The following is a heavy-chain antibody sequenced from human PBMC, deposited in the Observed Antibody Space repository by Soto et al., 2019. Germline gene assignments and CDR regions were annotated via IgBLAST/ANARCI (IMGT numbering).Heavy chain of an antibody. D-gene: IGHD1-26*01. J-gene: IGHJ4*02. CDR2: ISAYNGNT. CDR1: GYTFTSYG. CDR3: ARGRGRYALDY. V-gene: IGHV1-18*01. Sequence: QVQLVQSGAEVKKPGASVKVSCKASGYTFTSYGIIWVRQAPGQGLEWMGWISAYNGNTHYAQKLQGRVTMTTDTSTSTAYTELRSLRPDDTAVYYCARGRGRYALDYWGQGTLVTVSS.